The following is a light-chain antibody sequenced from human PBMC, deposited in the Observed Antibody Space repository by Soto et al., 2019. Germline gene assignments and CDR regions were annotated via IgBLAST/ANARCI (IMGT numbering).Light chain of an antibody. CDR3: QQYNSYPYT. V-gene: IGKV3-11*01. CDR1: QSVSSY. CDR2: DAS. J-gene: IGKJ2*01. Sequence: EIVMTQSPATLSLSPGERATLSCRASQSVSSYLAWYQQKPGQAPRLLIYDASNGATGIPARFSGSGSGTDFTLTIRSLQPDDFATYNCQQYNSYPYTFGQGTK.